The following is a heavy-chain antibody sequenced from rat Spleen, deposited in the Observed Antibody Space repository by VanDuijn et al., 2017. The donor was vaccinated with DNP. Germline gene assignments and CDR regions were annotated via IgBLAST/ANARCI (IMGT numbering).Heavy chain of an antibody. D-gene: IGHD1-5*01. CDR2: INSAGST. V-gene: IGHV3-3*01. CDR1: GYSITNNY. J-gene: IGHJ3*01. Sequence: EVQLQESGPGLVKPSQSLSLTCSVTGYSITNNYWAWIRKFPGNKLEWMGYINSAGSTNYNPSLKSRISITRDTSKNQFFLQVNSVTTEDTATYYCARLGTQGFAYWGQGTLVTVSS. CDR3: ARLGTQGFAY.